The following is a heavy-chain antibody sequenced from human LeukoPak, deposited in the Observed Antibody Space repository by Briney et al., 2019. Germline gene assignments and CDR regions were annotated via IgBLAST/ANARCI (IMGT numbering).Heavy chain of an antibody. CDR3: ATSWGPDTSAFRWGRDGMDV. Sequence: PGGSLRLSCAASGFTFSSYWMHWVRQAPGKGLVWVSRINSDGSSTSYADSVKGRFTISRDNAKNTLYLQMNSLRAEDTAVYYCATSWGPDTSAFRWGRDGMDVWGQGTTVIVS. CDR2: INSDGSST. J-gene: IGHJ6*02. V-gene: IGHV3-74*01. D-gene: IGHD3-16*01. CDR1: GFTFSSYW.